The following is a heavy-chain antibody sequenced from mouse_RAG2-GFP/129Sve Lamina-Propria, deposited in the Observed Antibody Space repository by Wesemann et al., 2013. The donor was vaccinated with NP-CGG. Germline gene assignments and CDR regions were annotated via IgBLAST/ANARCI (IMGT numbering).Heavy chain of an antibody. V-gene: IGHV3-8*01. J-gene: IGHJ2*01. Sequence: EYAGTISYSGYTYYNPSLKGRISITRDTSKNQYYLQLNSVTTEDTATYYCASHNWDEDYFDYWGQGTTLTVSS. CDR3: ASHNWDEDYFDY. CDR2: ISYSGYT. D-gene: IGHD4-1*01.